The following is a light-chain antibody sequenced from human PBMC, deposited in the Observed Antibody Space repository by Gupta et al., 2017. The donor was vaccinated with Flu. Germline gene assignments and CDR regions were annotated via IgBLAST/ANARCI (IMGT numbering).Light chain of an antibody. V-gene: IGKV1-5*03. CDR1: QSSDSW. CDR3: QQYRSSPWT. CDR2: KAS. J-gene: IGKJ1*01. Sequence: DLQLPQSPSPLSASVGDRVTITCRASQSSDSWLAWYQKNPGRAPKSLIYKASSLETGVPSRCSGSGSGTEFSLTISSLQPDDFATYYCQQYRSSPWTFGQGTKVEIK.